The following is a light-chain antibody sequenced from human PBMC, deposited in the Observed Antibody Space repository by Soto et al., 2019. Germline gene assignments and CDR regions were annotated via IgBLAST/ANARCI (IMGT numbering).Light chain of an antibody. J-gene: IGKJ1*01. V-gene: IGKV3D-15*01. Sequence: EVVMTQSPATLSVSPGERATLSCRASQSVSSNLAWFQQKPGQAPRLLIYDASTRATGIPARFSGSGSGTQFTLTISSLQSEDFVVYYCQQYNNSPPWTFGQGTKVEIK. CDR1: QSVSSN. CDR3: QQYNNSPPWT. CDR2: DAS.